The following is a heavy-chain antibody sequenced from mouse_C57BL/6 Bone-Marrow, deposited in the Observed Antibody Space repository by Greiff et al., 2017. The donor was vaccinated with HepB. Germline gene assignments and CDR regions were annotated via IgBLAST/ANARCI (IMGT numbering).Heavy chain of an antibody. CDR2: INPSTGGT. Sequence: VQLQQSGPELVKPGASVKISCKASGYSFTGYYMNWVKQSPEKSLEWIGEINPSTGGTTYNQKFKAKATLTVDKSSSTAYMQLKSLTSEDSAVYYCARNYGNCPAKDYWGQGTSVTVSS. J-gene: IGHJ4*01. CDR1: GYSFTGYY. D-gene: IGHD2-1*01. V-gene: IGHV1-42*01. CDR3: ARNYGNCPAKDY.